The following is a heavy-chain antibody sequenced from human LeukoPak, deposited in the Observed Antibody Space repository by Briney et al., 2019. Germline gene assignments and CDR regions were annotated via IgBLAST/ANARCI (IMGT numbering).Heavy chain of an antibody. CDR2: ISSSSSYI. D-gene: IGHD3-3*01. CDR1: GFTFSSYS. CDR3: ARDMGLRFLEWLLFVGMDV. Sequence: GSLRLSCAASGFTFSSYSMNWVRQAPGKGLEWVSSISSSSSYIYYADSVKGRFTISRDNAKNSLYLQLNSLRAEDTAVYYCARDMGLRFLEWLLFVGMDVWGQGTTVTVSS. J-gene: IGHJ6*02. V-gene: IGHV3-21*01.